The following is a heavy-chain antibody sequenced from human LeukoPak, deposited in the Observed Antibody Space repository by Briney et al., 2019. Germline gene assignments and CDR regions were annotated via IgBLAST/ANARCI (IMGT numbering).Heavy chain of an antibody. J-gene: IGHJ4*02. Sequence: PGRSLRLSCAASGFTFDDYAMHWARQAPGKGLEWVSGISWNSGSIGYADSVKGRFTISRDNAKNSLYLQMNSLRAEDTALYYCAKALYGSGSLDYWGQGTLVTVSS. CDR2: ISWNSGSI. CDR3: AKALYGSGSLDY. V-gene: IGHV3-9*01. D-gene: IGHD3-10*01. CDR1: GFTFDDYA.